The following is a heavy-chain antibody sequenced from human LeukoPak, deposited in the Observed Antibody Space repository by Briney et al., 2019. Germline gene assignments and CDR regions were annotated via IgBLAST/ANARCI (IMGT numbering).Heavy chain of an antibody. CDR3: AKDIYYDSSGYPLWAFDI. CDR2: ISGDGGST. CDR1: GFTFDDYA. J-gene: IGHJ3*02. Sequence: AGGSLRLSCAAFGFTFDDYAMHWVRQAPGKGLEWVSLISGDGGSTYYADSVKGRFPISRDNSKNSLYLQMNSLRTEDTALYYCAKDIYYDSSGYPLWAFDIWGQGTMVTVSS. V-gene: IGHV3-43*02. D-gene: IGHD3-22*01.